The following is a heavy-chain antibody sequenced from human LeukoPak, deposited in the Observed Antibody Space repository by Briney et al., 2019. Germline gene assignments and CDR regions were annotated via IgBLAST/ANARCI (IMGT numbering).Heavy chain of an antibody. CDR1: GYTFTCYY. V-gene: IGHV1-2*02. Sequence: ASVKVSCKASGYTFTCYYINWVRQAPGQGLEWRGRINPNIGDTNYAQKFQDRVTMTRDTSISTAYMELRRLRSDDTAVYYCTRSITYYNSGSCLGYWGQGTLVTVSS. CDR3: TRSITYYNSGSCLGY. J-gene: IGHJ4*02. CDR2: INPNIGDT. D-gene: IGHD3-10*01.